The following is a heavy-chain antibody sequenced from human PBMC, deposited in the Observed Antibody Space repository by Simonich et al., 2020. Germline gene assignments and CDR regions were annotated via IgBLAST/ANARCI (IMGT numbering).Heavy chain of an antibody. D-gene: IGHD1-26*01. CDR2: ISSSSSYI. CDR3: ARGIVGASGAFDI. Sequence: EVQLVESGGGLVKPGGSLRLSCAASGFTFSSYSMNWVRQAPGKGLGGVSSISSSSSYIYYADSVKGRFTISRDNAKNSLYLQMNSLRAEDTAVYYCARGIVGASGAFDIWGQGTMVTVSS. CDR1: GFTFSSYS. J-gene: IGHJ3*02. V-gene: IGHV3-21*01.